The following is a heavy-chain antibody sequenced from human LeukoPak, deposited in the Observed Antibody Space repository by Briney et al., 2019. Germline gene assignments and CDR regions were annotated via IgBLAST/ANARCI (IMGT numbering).Heavy chain of an antibody. D-gene: IGHD6-13*01. V-gene: IGHV6-1*01. Sequence: SQTLSLTCAISGDSVSSNSAAWNWIRQSPSRGLEWLGRTYYRSKWYNDYAVSVKSRITINPDTSKNQFCLQLNSVTPEDTAVYYRAREAQVPRIYSSSYDYFDYWGQGTLVTVSS. CDR1: GDSVSSNSAA. J-gene: IGHJ4*02. CDR3: AREAQVPRIYSSSYDYFDY. CDR2: TYYRSKWYN.